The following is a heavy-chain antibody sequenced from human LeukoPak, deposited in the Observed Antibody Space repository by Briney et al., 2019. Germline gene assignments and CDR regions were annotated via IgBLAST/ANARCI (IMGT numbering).Heavy chain of an antibody. Sequence: SETLSLTCTVSGGSISSYYWSWIRQPPGKGLEWIGEINHSGSTNYNPSLKSRVTISVDTSKNQFSLKLSSVTAADTAVYYCVRMYYDFWSGYQYYFDYWGQGTLVTVSS. CDR1: GGSISSYY. CDR2: INHSGST. V-gene: IGHV4-34*01. D-gene: IGHD3-3*01. CDR3: VRMYYDFWSGYQYYFDY. J-gene: IGHJ4*02.